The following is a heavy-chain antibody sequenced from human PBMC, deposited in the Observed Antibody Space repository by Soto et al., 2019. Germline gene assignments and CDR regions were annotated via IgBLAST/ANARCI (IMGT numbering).Heavy chain of an antibody. V-gene: IGHV4-59*01. CDR2: IYYSGST. Sequence: SETLSLTCTVSGGSISSGYHWAWIRQPPGKGLEWIGYIYYSGSTNYNPSLTSRVTISVDTSKNQFSLKLSSVTAADTAVYYCARALYYDFWSGYVQGMDVWGQGTTVTVSS. CDR3: ARALYYDFWSGYVQGMDV. J-gene: IGHJ6*02. D-gene: IGHD3-3*01. CDR1: GGSISSGYH.